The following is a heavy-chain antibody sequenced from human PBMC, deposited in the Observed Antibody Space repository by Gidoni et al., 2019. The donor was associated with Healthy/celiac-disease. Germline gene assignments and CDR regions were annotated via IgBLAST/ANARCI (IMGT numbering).Heavy chain of an antibody. D-gene: IGHD1-26*01. V-gene: IGHV4-34*01. CDR1: GGSFSGYY. Sequence: QVQLQQWGAGLLKPSETLSLTCAVYGGSFSGYYWRWIRQPPGKGLEWIGEINHSVKTNYNPALKSRVTISVDTSKNQFSLKLSSVTAADTAVYYCARSRSGSRYFDYWGQGTLVTVSS. CDR2: INHSVKT. J-gene: IGHJ4*02. CDR3: ARSRSGSRYFDY.